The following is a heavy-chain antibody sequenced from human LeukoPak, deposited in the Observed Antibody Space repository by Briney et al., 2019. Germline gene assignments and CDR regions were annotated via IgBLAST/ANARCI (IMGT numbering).Heavy chain of an antibody. V-gene: IGHV4-4*02. D-gene: IGHD5-12*01. CDR1: GAPISGSNW. CDR2: IYHSGST. CDR3: ARDGRSGYEDL. J-gene: IGHJ5*02. Sequence: SETLSLTCAVSGAPISGSNWWSWVRQPPGKGLEWIGEIYHSGSTNYNPSLKSRVTISVDKSKNQFSLKLSSVTAADTAIYYCARDGRSGYEDLWGPGTLVTVSS.